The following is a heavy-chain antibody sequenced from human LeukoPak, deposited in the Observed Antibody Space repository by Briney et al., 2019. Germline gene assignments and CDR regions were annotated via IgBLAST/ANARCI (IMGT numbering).Heavy chain of an antibody. CDR1: GFTFSSHG. V-gene: IGHV3-23*01. Sequence: GGTLRLSCAASGFTFSSHGMSWVRQAPGKGLDWVSGISGSADTTYYADSGKGRFTISRDNFKNTLYLQMNSLRAEDTAVYYCAKDDGGTYYYGSGTYYLGRRHFDYWGQGTLVTVSS. D-gene: IGHD3-10*01. J-gene: IGHJ4*02. CDR3: AKDDGGTYYYGSGTYYLGRRHFDY. CDR2: ISGSADTT.